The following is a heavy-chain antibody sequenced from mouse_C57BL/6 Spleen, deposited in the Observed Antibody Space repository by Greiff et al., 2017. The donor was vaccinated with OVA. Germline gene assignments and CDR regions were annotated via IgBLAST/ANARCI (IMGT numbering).Heavy chain of an antibody. CDR1: GYTFTSYG. V-gene: IGHV1-81*01. CDR3: ARNITTVVATKDAMDY. D-gene: IGHD1-1*01. J-gene: IGHJ4*01. CDR2: IYPRSGNT. Sequence: QVQLQQSGAELARPGASVKLSCKASGYTFTSYGISWVKQRTGQGLEWIGEIYPRSGNTYYNEKFKGKATLTADKSSSTAYMELRSLTSEDSAVYFCARNITTVVATKDAMDYWGQGTSVTVSS.